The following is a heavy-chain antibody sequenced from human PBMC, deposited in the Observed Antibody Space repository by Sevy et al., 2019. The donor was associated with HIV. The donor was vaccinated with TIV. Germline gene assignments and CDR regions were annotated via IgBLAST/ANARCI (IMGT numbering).Heavy chain of an antibody. CDR2: ATNRANNYAT. CDR3: ARVVVGNYGEYDY. J-gene: IGHJ4*02. V-gene: IGHV3-72*01. CDR1: GFTFRDHY. Sequence: GGSLRLSCAASGFTFRDHYMDWVRQAPGKGLEWVGRATNRANNYATHYAASVRGRFTILRDDSKNSMFLEVNSLKTEETAVYYCARVVVGNYGEYDYWGQGTLVTVSS. D-gene: IGHD3-10*01.